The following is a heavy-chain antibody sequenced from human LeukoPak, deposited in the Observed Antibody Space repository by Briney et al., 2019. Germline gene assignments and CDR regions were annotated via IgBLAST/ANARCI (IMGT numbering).Heavy chain of an antibody. CDR1: GGTFSSYA. V-gene: IGHV1-69*01. J-gene: IGHJ4*02. Sequence: SVKVSCKASGGTFSSYAISWVRQAPGQGLEWMGGIIPIFGTANYAQKFQGRVTITADESTSTAFMELSSLRSEDTAVYYCARVAVVAATTPRDYWGQGTLVTVSS. CDR3: ARVAVVAATTPRDY. D-gene: IGHD2-15*01. CDR2: IIPIFGTA.